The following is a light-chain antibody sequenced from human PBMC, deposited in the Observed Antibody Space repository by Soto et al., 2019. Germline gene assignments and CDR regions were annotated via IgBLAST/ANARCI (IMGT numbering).Light chain of an antibody. V-gene: IGLV2-14*03. J-gene: IGLJ1*01. CDR2: DVT. CDR1: SSDVGGYNY. CDR3: SSYTSSSTLYV. Sequence: QSVLTQPASVSVSPGQSITISCTGTSSDVGGYNYVSWYQHHPGKAPKLMIYDVTKRPSGVSNRFSGSKSGNTASLTISGLQAEDEADYYCSSYTSSSTLYVFGPGTKVTVL.